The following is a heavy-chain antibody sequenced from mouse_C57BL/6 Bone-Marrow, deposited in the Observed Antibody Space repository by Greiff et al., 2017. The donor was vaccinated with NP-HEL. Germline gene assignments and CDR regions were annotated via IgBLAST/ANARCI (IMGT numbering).Heavy chain of an antibody. CDR3: ARDDYDGITPQMDY. V-gene: IGHV1-39*01. J-gene: IGHJ4*01. CDR1: GYSFTDYN. CDR2: INPNYGTT. Sequence: VQLKESGPELVKPGASVKISCKASGYSFTDYNMNWVKQSNGKSLEWIGVINPNYGTTSYNQKFKGKATLTVDQSSSTAYMQLNSLTSADSSVYYCARDDYDGITPQMDYWGQGTSVTVSS. D-gene: IGHD2-4*01.